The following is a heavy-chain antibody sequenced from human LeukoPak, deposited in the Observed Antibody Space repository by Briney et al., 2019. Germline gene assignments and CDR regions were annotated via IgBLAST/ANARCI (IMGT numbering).Heavy chain of an antibody. CDR2: INHTGNT. CDR1: GGSFTGYY. Sequence: SETLSLTCSVDGGSFTGYYWTWIRQPPGKGLEWIGEINHTGNTNYNPSLKSRATLSIDMSKKQFSLHLTSLTAADTAVYYCARITGYGGGSLRYWGQGTLVAISS. CDR3: ARITGYGGGSLRY. D-gene: IGHD4-23*01. V-gene: IGHV4-34*01. J-gene: IGHJ4*02.